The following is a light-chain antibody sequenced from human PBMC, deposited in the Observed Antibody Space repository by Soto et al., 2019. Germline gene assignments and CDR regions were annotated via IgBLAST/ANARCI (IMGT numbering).Light chain of an antibody. V-gene: IGKV3-15*01. Sequence: IVLTQSSGTLSLSPGERATLSCRASQSVSSSYLAWYQQKPGQAPRLLIYGTSTRATGIPARFSGSGSGTDFTLTISSLQFEDFAVYYCQQYNNWPRTFGQGTKVDIK. CDR3: QQYNNWPRT. J-gene: IGKJ1*01. CDR1: QSVSSSY. CDR2: GTS.